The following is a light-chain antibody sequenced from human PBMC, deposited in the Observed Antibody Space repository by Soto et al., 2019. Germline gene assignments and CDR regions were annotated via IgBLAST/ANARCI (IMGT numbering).Light chain of an antibody. V-gene: IGKV3-15*01. Sequence: EVVMTQSPATLSVSPGERATLSCRASQSVSSNLAWYQQKPGQAPRLLIYGESTRAAGIPARFSGSGSGTDFTLTLTRLQSEDFGVYYCHQHNNWWTFGQGTTVDIK. CDR2: GES. CDR1: QSVSSN. CDR3: HQHNNWWT. J-gene: IGKJ1*01.